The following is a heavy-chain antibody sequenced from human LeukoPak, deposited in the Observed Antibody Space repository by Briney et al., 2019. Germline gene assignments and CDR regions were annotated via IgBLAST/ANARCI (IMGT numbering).Heavy chain of an antibody. V-gene: IGHV1-69*13. J-gene: IGHJ5*02. Sequence: SVKVSCKASGGTFSSYAISWVRQAPGQGLEWMGGIIPIFGTANYAQKFQGRVTITADESTSTAYMELSSLRSEDTAVYYCARDGRDNYYGSGSYYLYNWFDPWGQGTLVTVSS. CDR3: ARDGRDNYYGSGSYYLYNWFDP. CDR1: GGTFSSYA. CDR2: IIPIFGTA. D-gene: IGHD3-10*01.